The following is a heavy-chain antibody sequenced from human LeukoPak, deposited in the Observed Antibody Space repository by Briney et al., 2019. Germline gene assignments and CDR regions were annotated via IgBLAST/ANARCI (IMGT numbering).Heavy chain of an antibody. CDR2: IWNDGSNK. J-gene: IGHJ4*02. CDR3: AKSAEYSSGWYFDY. CDR1: GFTFSSYG. Sequence: GGSLRLSCAASGFTFSSYGMHWVRQAPGKGLEWVAVIWNDGSNKYYADSVKGRFTISRDNSKNTLYLQMNSLRAEDTAVYYCAKSAEYSSGWYFDYQGQGTLVTVSS. V-gene: IGHV3-30*02. D-gene: IGHD6-19*01.